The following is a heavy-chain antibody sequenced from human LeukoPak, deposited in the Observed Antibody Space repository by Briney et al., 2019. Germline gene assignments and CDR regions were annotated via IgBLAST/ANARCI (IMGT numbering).Heavy chain of an antibody. V-gene: IGHV1-18*01. D-gene: IGHD3-16*02. CDR2: ISAYNGNT. J-gene: IGHJ4*02. CDR3: ARGDYVWGSYRPYYFDY. CDR1: GYTFTSYG. Sequence: GASVKVSCKAFGYTFTSYGISWVRQAPGQGLELMGWISAYNGNTNYAQKLQGRVTMTTDTSTSTAYMELRSLRSDDTAVYYCARGDYVWGSYRPYYFDYWGQGTLVTVSS.